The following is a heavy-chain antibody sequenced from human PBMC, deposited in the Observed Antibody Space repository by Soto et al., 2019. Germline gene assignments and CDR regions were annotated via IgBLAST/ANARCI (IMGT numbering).Heavy chain of an antibody. J-gene: IGHJ3*02. CDR2: ISGSGGST. CDR1: GFTFSSYA. V-gene: IGHV3-23*01. CDR3: AKDLSATVNIPDAFDI. D-gene: IGHD4-17*01. Sequence: GGSLRLSCAASGFTFSSYAMSWVRQAPGKGLEWVSAISGSGGSTYYADSVKGRFTIPRANSKNTLYLQMNSLRAEDTAVYYCAKDLSATVNIPDAFDIWGQGTMVTVSS.